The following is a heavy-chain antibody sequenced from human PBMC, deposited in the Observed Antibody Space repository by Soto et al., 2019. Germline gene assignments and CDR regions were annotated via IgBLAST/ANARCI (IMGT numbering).Heavy chain of an antibody. CDR1: GGSISSYY. Sequence: SETLSLTCTVSGGSISSYYWSWIRQPPGKGLEWIGYIYYSGSTNYNPSLKSRVTISVDTSKNQFSLKLSSVTAADTAVYYCARVVMSGYGMDVWGQGTTVTVSS. CDR2: IYYSGST. J-gene: IGHJ6*02. CDR3: ARVVMSGYGMDV. D-gene: IGHD3-16*01. V-gene: IGHV4-59*12.